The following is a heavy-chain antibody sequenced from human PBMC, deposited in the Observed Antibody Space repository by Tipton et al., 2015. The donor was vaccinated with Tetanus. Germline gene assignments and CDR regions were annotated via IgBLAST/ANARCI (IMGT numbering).Heavy chain of an antibody. CDR3: AGTNIPWGEAAY. Sequence: SLRLSCAASGFTFSDYGMNWVRQAPGKGLEWVSYIHPRGTSMYYADSVKGRFTISRDNARNSLYLQMNSLRAEDTAVYYCAGTNIPWGEAAYWGQGTLVTVSS. D-gene: IGHD3-16*01. CDR2: IHPRGTSM. J-gene: IGHJ4*02. CDR1: GFTFSDYG. V-gene: IGHV3-11*04.